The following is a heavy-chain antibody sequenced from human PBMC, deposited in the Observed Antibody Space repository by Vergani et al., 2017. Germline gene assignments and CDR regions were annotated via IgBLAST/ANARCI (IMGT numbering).Heavy chain of an antibody. CDR2: TWYDGNNK. CDR3: ARDLRLLYNRFDP. D-gene: IGHD1-14*01. V-gene: IGHV3-33*01. Sequence: QVPLVESGGGVVQPGRSLRLSCAASGFTFNQYGMHWVRQASGKGLEWVAVTWYDGNNKQYADSVKGRFTISRDNSKSTMYLQMNSLRDEDTGVYYCARDLRLLYNRFDPWGQGTLVTVSS. CDR1: GFTFNQYG. J-gene: IGHJ5*02.